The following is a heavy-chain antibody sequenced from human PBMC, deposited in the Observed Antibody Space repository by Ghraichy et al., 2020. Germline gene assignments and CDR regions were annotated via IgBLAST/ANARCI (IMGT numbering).Heavy chain of an antibody. D-gene: IGHD4-23*01. Sequence: YAVYGGSFSGYYWSWIRQPPGKGLEWIGEINHSGSTNYNPSLKSRVTISLDTSKNQFSLKLSSVTAADTAVYYCAKSYGGRATYYYGMDVWGQGTTVTVSS. CDR1: GGSFSGYY. J-gene: IGHJ6*02. V-gene: IGHV4-34*01. CDR2: INHSGST. CDR3: AKSYGGRATYYYGMDV.